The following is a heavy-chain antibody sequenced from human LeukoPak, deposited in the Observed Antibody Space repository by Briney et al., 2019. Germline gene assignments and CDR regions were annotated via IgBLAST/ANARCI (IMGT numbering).Heavy chain of an antibody. V-gene: IGHV3-23*01. CDR3: AKADEVASATIGPAGY. CDR2: ISGSGGST. Sequence: PGGPLRLSCAASRFTFSTYAMSWVRQAPGKGLEWVSAISGSGGSTYYADSVKGRFTISRDNSKNTLYLQMNGLRAEDTAVYYCAKADEVASATIGPAGYWGQGTLVTVSS. J-gene: IGHJ4*02. D-gene: IGHD2-2*01. CDR1: RFTFSTYA.